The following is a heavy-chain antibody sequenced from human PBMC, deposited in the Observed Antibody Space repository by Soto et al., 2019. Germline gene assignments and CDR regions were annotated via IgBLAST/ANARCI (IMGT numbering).Heavy chain of an antibody. CDR2: IRSKAYGGTT. D-gene: IGHD3-16*01. CDR1: VFTFVDYA. J-gene: IGHJ4*02. V-gene: IGHV3-49*04. CDR3: TIEVMDY. Sequence: HPGWSLRLACTASVFTFVDYAMSWVRQAPGKGLEWVGFIRSKAYGGTTEYAASVKGRFTISRDDSKSIAYLQMNSLKTEDTAVYYCTIEVMDYWGQGTLVTVSS.